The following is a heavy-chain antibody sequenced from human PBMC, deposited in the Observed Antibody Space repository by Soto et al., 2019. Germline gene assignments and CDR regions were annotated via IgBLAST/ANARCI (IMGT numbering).Heavy chain of an antibody. Sequence: ASVKVSCKASGYTFTGYYMHWVRQAPGQGLEWMGWINPNSGGTNYAQKFQGWVTMTRDTSISTAYMELSRLRSDDTAVYYCARERASMITFGGVIVPAHDAFDIWGQGTMVTVSS. CDR2: INPNSGGT. D-gene: IGHD3-16*02. CDR1: GYTFTGYY. V-gene: IGHV1-2*04. CDR3: ARERASMITFGGVIVPAHDAFDI. J-gene: IGHJ3*02.